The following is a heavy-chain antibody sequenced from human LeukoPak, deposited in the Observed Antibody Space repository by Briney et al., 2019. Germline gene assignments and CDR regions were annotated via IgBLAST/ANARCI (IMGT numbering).Heavy chain of an antibody. V-gene: IGHV3-23*01. D-gene: IGHD1-26*01. CDR2: ISNSGGTI. CDR3: AKGKGTGSYYYFDY. J-gene: IGHJ4*02. CDR1: GFTVSSNY. Sequence: GGSLRLSCAASGFTVSSNYMSWVRQAPGEGLEWVSAISNSGGTIHYADSVKGRFTISRDNSKNTLYLRMNSLTAEDTAVYHCAKGKGTGSYYYFDYWGQGTLVIVSS.